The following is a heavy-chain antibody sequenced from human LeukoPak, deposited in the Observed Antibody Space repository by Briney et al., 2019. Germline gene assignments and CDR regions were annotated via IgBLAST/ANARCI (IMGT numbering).Heavy chain of an antibody. D-gene: IGHD2-21*01. V-gene: IGHV3-23*01. CDR3: ARDPNLWWRFFLTY. CDR1: GFIFSNYA. J-gene: IGHJ4*02. CDR2: ISGSGGST. Sequence: GGSLRLSCAASGFIFSNYAMSWVRQAPGKGLEWVSAISGSGGSTYYADSVRGRFTISRDNSKNTLHLQLNRLRAEDTAVYYCARDPNLWWRFFLTYWGQGTLVTVSS.